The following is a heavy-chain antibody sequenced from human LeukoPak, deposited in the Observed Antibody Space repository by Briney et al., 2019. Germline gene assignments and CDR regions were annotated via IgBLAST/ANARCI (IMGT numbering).Heavy chain of an antibody. CDR2: IYYSVST. D-gene: IGHD3-22*01. CDR3: ASPSYDSSGYYYPLGH. V-gene: IGHV4-31*03. J-gene: IGHJ1*01. Sequence: SETLSLTCTVPGGSISGSGYYWSCIRQHPGRGLEWIGYIYYSVSTYYNPSLKSRVTISVDTSKNQFSLKLTSVTAADTAVYYCASPSYDSSGYYYPLGHWGQGTLVTVSS. CDR1: GGSISGSGYY.